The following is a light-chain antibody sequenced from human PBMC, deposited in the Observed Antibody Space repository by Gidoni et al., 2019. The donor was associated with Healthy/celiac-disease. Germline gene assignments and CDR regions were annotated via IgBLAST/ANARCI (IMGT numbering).Light chain of an antibody. CDR2: AAS. CDR1: QGIRND. CDR3: LQDYNYPWT. Sequence: AIQITQSPSSLSASVGDRVTITCRASQGIRNDLGWYQQKPGKAPKLLIYAASSLQSGVPSRFSGSGSGTDFNLTISSLQPEDFATYYCLQDYNYPWTFGQGTKVEIK. J-gene: IGKJ1*01. V-gene: IGKV1-6*01.